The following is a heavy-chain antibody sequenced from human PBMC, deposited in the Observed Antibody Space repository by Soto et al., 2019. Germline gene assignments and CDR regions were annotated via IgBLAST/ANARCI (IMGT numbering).Heavy chain of an antibody. V-gene: IGHV4-31*03. J-gene: IGHJ4*02. CDR3: ARGTAVAGLAYYFFDY. CDR1: GGSISSGGFY. CDR2: IYNSGST. Sequence: PSETLSLTCTVSGGSISSGGFYWTWIRQHPGKGLQCMGYIYNSGSTYYNPSLRSRLSISVDTSKNQFSLKLSSVTAADTAVYYCARGTAVAGLAYYFFDYWGQGTLVTVSS. D-gene: IGHD6-19*01.